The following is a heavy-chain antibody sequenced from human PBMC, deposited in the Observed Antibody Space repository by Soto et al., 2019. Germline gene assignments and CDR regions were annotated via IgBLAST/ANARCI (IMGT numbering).Heavy chain of an antibody. V-gene: IGHV3-23*01. Sequence: EVQVLESGGGLVQPGGSLRLSCAASGFTFSSYAMSWVRQAPGKGLEWVSSISGSGGGTYYADSVKGRFTLSRDNSKNPLYLQMNSLRGEDTAVYYCAKFGMATTKRSPPYYIDYWGQGALVTVSS. D-gene: IGHD1-1*01. CDR2: ISGSGGGT. CDR1: GFTFSSYA. CDR3: AKFGMATTKRSPPYYIDY. J-gene: IGHJ4*02.